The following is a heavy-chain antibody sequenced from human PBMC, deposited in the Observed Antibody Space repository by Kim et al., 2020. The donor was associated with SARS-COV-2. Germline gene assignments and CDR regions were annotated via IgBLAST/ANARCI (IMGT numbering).Heavy chain of an antibody. D-gene: IGHD5-12*01. J-gene: IGHJ5*02. CDR3: ATFPTGGYDLFHWFDP. Sequence: GGSLRLSCAASGFTFSSYGMHWVRQAPGKGLEWVAVISYDGSNKYYADSVKGRFTISRDNSKNTLYLQMNSLRAEDTAVYYCATFPTGGYDLFHWFDPWGQGTLVTVSS. CDR2: ISYDGSNK. CDR1: GFTFSSYG. V-gene: IGHV3-33*05.